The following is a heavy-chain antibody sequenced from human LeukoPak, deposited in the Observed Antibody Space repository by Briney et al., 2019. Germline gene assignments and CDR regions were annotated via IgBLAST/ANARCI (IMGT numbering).Heavy chain of an antibody. CDR1: GGSISSSNW. J-gene: IGHJ4*02. CDR3: ARLMRDYGDYGFDY. V-gene: IGHV4-4*02. D-gene: IGHD4-17*01. Sequence: TSETLSLTCAVSGGSISSSNWWSWVRQPPGKGLEWIGEIYQRGSTNYNPSLKSRVNISVDKSKNQFSLKLSSVTAADTAVYYCARLMRDYGDYGFDYWGQGTLVTVSS. CDR2: IYQRGST.